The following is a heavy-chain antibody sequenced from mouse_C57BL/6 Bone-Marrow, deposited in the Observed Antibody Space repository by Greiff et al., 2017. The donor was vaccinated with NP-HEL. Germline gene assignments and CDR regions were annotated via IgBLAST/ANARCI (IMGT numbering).Heavy chain of an antibody. Sequence: EVKVVESGGGLVQPKGSLKLSCAASGFSFNTYAMNWVRQAPGKGLEWVARIRSKSNNYATYYADSVKDRFTISRDDSESMLYLQMNNLKTEDTAMYYCVRGGNYLYFDVWGTGTTVTVSS. CDR2: IRSKSNNYAT. CDR3: VRGGNYLYFDV. CDR1: GFSFNTYA. D-gene: IGHD1-1*02. V-gene: IGHV10-1*01. J-gene: IGHJ1*03.